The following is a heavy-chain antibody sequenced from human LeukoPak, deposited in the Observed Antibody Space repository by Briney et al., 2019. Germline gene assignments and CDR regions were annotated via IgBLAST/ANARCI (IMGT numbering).Heavy chain of an antibody. CDR1: GGTFSNYA. CDR2: IMPIFDTA. D-gene: IGHD2-2*01. Sequence: SVKVSCKASGGTFSNYAISWVRQAPGQGLEWMGGIMPIFDTADYAQKFQGRITITADESTSTVYMELSSLRSEDTAVYYCARDSTIKETLGYCSSTSCPNWYFDLWGRGTLVTVSS. J-gene: IGHJ2*01. CDR3: ARDSTIKETLGYCSSTSCPNWYFDL. V-gene: IGHV1-69*13.